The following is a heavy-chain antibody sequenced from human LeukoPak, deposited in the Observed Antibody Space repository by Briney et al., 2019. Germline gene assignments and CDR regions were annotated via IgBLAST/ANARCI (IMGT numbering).Heavy chain of an antibody. CDR3: AREFEGAADY. J-gene: IGHJ4*02. Sequence: ASVKVSCKASGGTFSSYAISWVRQAPGQGLEWMGWISAYNGNTNYAQKLQGRVTMTTDTSTSTAYMELRSLRSDDTAVYYCAREFEGAADYWGQGTLVTVSS. CDR1: GGTFSSYA. D-gene: IGHD3-16*01. V-gene: IGHV1-18*01. CDR2: ISAYNGNT.